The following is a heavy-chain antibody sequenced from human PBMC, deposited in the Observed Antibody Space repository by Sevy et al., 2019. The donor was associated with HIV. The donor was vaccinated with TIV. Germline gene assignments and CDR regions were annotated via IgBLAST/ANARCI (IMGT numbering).Heavy chain of an antibody. J-gene: IGHJ4*02. CDR2: ISQSGDTT. CDR1: GFSFSSYE. Sequence: GGSLRLSCAASGFSFSSYEMNWVRQAPGKGLEWVSSISQSGDTTYYSDSVKGRFTISRDNAKNSLYLQMSSLRAEDTAVYYCARDLPPSATALPHFDYWGQGTLVTVSS. CDR3: ARDLPPSATALPHFDY. V-gene: IGHV3-48*03. D-gene: IGHD2-21*02.